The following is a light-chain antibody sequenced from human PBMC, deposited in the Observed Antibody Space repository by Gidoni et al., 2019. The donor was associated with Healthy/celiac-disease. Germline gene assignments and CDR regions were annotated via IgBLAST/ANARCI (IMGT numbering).Light chain of an antibody. CDR1: QSVSSSY. CDR3: QQYGSSPPLT. Sequence: EILLTQSPGTLALSPGERATLSCRASQSVSSSYLAWYQQKPGQAPRLLIYGASSRATGIPDRFSSSGSGTDFTLTISRLEPEDFAVYYCQQYGSSPPLTFXGXTKVEIK. J-gene: IGKJ4*01. CDR2: GAS. V-gene: IGKV3-20*01.